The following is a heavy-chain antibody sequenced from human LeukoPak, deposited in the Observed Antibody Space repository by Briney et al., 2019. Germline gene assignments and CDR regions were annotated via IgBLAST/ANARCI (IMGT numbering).Heavy chain of an antibody. CDR3: ASTFYGDSPPY. D-gene: IGHD4-17*01. CDR1: GFTFSSYT. J-gene: IGHJ4*02. CDR2: ISDPHSGSQT. V-gene: IGHV3-23*01. Sequence: GGSLRLSCAASGFTFSSYTMNWVRQALGQGLEWVSTISDPHSGSQTHYADSVKGGFTISRDNSKNTLYLQMNSLRAEDTAVYYCASTFYGDSPPYWGQGTLVTVSS.